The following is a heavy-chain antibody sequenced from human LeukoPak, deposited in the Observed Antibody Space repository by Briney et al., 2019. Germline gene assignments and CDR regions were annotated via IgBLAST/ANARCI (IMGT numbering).Heavy chain of an antibody. CDR1: GGTFSSYA. D-gene: IGHD3-3*01. Sequence: SVEVSCKASGGTFSSYAISWVRQAPGQGLEWMGGIIPIFGTANYAQKFQGRVTITADESTSTAYMELSSLRSEDTAVYYCARDPTYYDFWSGYFGSYFDYWGQGTLVTVSS. J-gene: IGHJ4*02. V-gene: IGHV1-69*13. CDR2: IIPIFGTA. CDR3: ARDPTYYDFWSGYFGSYFDY.